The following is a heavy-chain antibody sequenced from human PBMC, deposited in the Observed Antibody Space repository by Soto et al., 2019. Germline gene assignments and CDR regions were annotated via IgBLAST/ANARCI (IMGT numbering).Heavy chain of an antibody. V-gene: IGHV3-33*01. D-gene: IGHD3-3*01. CDR2: IWYDGSNK. CDR1: GFTFSSYG. J-gene: IGHJ4*02. CDR3: GRDYDFWTVSPNYSLDS. Sequence: QVQLVESGGGVVQPGRSLRLSCAASGFTFSSYGMHWVRQAPGKGLEWVAVIWYDGSNKYYADSVKGRFTISRDNSKNPLYLKLTSLRAEDRAFYYGGRDYDFWTVSPNYSLDSGGQGPLVPAS.